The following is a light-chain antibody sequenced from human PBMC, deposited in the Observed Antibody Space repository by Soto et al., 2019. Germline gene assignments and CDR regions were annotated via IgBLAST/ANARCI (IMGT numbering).Light chain of an antibody. Sequence: DIQMTQSPSTLSASVGDRVTITCRATQSIDILLAWYQQKPGKAPNLLIYKASILESGVPSRFSGSASGTEFTLTISSLQPDDFASYYCQQYYRYQWPFGQGTKVEIK. CDR1: QSIDIL. V-gene: IGKV1-5*03. CDR2: KAS. CDR3: QQYYRYQWP. J-gene: IGKJ1*01.